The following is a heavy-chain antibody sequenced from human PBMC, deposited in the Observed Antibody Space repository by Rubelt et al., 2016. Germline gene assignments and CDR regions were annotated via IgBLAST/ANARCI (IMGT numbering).Heavy chain of an antibody. CDR2: ISSSSSYT. V-gene: IGHV3-11*05. CDR1: GFTFSDYY. CDR3: ARERITGTTFSYIDAFDI. D-gene: IGHD1-7*01. Sequence: QVQLVESGGGLVKPGGSLRLSCAASGFTFSDYYMSWIRQAPGKGLEWVSYISSSSSYTNYADSVKGRFTISRDNAKNSLYRQMNSLRAEDTAVYYCARERITGTTFSYIDAFDIWGQGTMVTVSS. J-gene: IGHJ3*02.